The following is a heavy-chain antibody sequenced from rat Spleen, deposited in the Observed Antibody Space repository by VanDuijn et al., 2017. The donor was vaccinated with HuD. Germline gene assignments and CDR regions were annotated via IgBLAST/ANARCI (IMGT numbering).Heavy chain of an antibody. J-gene: IGHJ2*01. D-gene: IGHD1-4*01. Sequence: EVQLVESGGGLVQPGRSLKLSCAASGFTFSDYYMAWVRQAPTKGLEWVASISTGGGTTYSRDSVKGRFTISRDNAKSTLYLQMDSLRSEDTATYYCARSGGDYFDYWGQGVMVTVSS. CDR2: ISTGGGTT. CDR3: ARSGGDYFDY. V-gene: IGHV5-25*01. CDR1: GFTFSDYY.